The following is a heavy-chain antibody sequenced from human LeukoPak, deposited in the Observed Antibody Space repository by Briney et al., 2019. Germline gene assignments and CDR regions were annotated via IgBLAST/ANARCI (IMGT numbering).Heavy chain of an antibody. CDR2: ISGSGGST. CDR3: AKGGIVVVPAAVFQSGLFDY. V-gene: IGHV3-23*01. J-gene: IGHJ4*02. Sequence: PGGSLRLSCAASGFTFSSYAMSWVRQAPGKGLEWVSAISGSGGSTYYADSVKGRFTISRDNSKNTLYLQMNSLRAEDTAVYYCAKGGIVVVPAAVFQSGLFDYWGQGTLVTVSS. D-gene: IGHD2-2*01. CDR1: GFTFSSYA.